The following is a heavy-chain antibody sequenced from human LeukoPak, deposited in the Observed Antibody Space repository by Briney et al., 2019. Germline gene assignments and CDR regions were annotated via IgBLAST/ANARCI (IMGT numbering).Heavy chain of an antibody. CDR1: GFTFSSYA. CDR2: IRGKAYGGTT. J-gene: IGHJ6*03. CDR3: TREYYDFWSAHYYYMDV. Sequence: GGSLRLSCAASGFTFSSYAMSWVRQAPGKGLEWVGFIRGKAYGGTTEYAASVKGRFTISRDDSKSIAYLQMNSLKTEDTAVYYCTREYYDFWSAHYYYMDVWGKGTTVTVSS. V-gene: IGHV3-49*04. D-gene: IGHD3-3*01.